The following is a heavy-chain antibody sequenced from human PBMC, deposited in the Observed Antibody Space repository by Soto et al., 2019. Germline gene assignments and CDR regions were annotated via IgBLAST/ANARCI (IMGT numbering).Heavy chain of an antibody. V-gene: IGHV3-64D*06. CDR3: VKYYYDSSGYYGLNAYGI. D-gene: IGHD3-22*01. Sequence: VGSLRLSCSASRFTFSSYAMHWVRQAPGKGLEYVSTISSNGGSTYYADSVKGRFTISRDNSKSMLYLQMSSLRAEDTAVYYCVKYYYDSSGYYGLNAYGIWGQGTMVTVSS. CDR1: RFTFSSYA. CDR2: ISSNGGST. J-gene: IGHJ3*02.